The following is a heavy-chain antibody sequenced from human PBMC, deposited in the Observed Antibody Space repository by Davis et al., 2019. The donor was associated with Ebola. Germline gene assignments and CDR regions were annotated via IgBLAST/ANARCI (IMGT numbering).Heavy chain of an antibody. D-gene: IGHD3-10*01. Sequence: GESLKISCAASGFSFSDYAMNWVRQAPGKGLEWVAVITYDGSKKYHADSVKGRFTISRDNSKNTLYLEMNSLRAEDTAVYYCARDRDNYGWGTYFDYWGQGTLVTVSS. CDR3: ARDRDNYGWGTYFDY. V-gene: IGHV3-30*04. CDR2: ITYDGSKK. CDR1: GFSFSDYA. J-gene: IGHJ4*02.